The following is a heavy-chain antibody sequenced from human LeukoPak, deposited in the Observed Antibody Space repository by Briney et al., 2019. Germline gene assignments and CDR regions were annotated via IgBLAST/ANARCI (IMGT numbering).Heavy chain of an antibody. CDR2: ISAYNGNT. J-gene: IGHJ4*02. CDR3: ARVFGGDYYDSSGYPPDFDY. D-gene: IGHD3-22*01. Sequence: ASVKVSCKASGYTFTSYGISWVRQAPGQGLEWMGWISAYNGNTNYAQKLQGRVTMTTDTSTSTACMELRSLRSDDTAVYYCARVFGGDYYDSSGYPPDFDYWGQGTLVTVSS. CDR1: GYTFTSYG. V-gene: IGHV1-18*01.